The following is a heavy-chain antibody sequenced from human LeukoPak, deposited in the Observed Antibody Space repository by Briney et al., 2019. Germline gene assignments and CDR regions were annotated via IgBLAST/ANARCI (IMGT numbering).Heavy chain of an antibody. V-gene: IGHV4-34*01. D-gene: IGHD2-8*01. CDR2: VNHSGST. J-gene: IGHJ5*02. CDR1: GESFSGYY. Sequence: SETLSLTCAVYGESFSGYYWTWIRQPPGKGLEWIADVNHSGSTNYNPSLKSRVTISVGTSKNQFSLKLSSVTAADTAVYYCARGEMAWFDPWGQGTLVTVSS. CDR3: ARGEMAWFDP.